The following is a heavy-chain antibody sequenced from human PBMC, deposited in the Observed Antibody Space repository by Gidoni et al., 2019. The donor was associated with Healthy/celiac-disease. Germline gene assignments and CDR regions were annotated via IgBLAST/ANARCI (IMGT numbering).Heavy chain of an antibody. D-gene: IGHD3-10*01. Sequence: EVQLVESGGGLVKPGGSLRLSCAASGFPFSNACMNWVRQAPGKGRGWVGRIKSKTDGGTTDYAAPVKGRFTISRDDSKNTLYLQMNSLKTEDTAVYYCTTVSFMVRGGTGGRIDYWGQGTLVTVSS. CDR3: TTVSFMVRGGTGGRIDY. V-gene: IGHV3-15*07. CDR2: IKSKTDGGTT. J-gene: IGHJ4*02. CDR1: GFPFSNAC.